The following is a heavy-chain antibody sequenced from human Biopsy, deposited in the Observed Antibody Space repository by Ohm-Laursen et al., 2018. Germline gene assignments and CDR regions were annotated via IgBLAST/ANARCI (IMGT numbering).Heavy chain of an antibody. J-gene: IGHJ5*02. CDR3: ARGDYFDSNGYFWFDP. D-gene: IGHD3-22*01. Sequence: TLSLTWSVSGGSISSGGPYWSWIRQRPGKGLEWIGYIFNSANTYYNPSLKNLITISGDTSKNQFFLKLNSVTAADTAVYYCARGDYFDSNGYFWFDPWGQGTLVTVSS. V-gene: IGHV4-31*01. CDR2: IFNSANT. CDR1: GGSISSGGPY.